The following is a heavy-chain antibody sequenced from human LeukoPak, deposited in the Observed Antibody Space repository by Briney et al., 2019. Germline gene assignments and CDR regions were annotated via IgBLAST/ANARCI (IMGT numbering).Heavy chain of an antibody. Sequence: ASVKVSCKASGYTFTGYYMHWVRQAPGQGLEWMGWINPNSGGTNSAQKFQGRVTMTRDTSISTAYMELSRLRSDDTAVYYCARGSSPWGTFDIWGQGTMVTVSS. CDR3: ARGSSPWGTFDI. J-gene: IGHJ3*02. CDR2: INPNSGGT. D-gene: IGHD6-13*01. CDR1: GYTFTGYY. V-gene: IGHV1-2*02.